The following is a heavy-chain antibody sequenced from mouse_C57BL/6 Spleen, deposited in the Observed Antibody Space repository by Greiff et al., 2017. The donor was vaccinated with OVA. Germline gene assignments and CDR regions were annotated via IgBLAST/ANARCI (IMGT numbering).Heavy chain of an antibody. CDR3: AIYYGNLYYYAMDY. V-gene: IGHV1-74*01. Sequence: VQLQQPGAELVKPGASVKVSCKASGYTFTSYWMHWVKQRPGQGLEWIGRIHPSDSDPNSNQKFKGKATLTVDKSSSTAYMQLSSLTSEDSAVYYCAIYYGNLYYYAMDYWGQGTSVTVSS. D-gene: IGHD2-1*01. CDR2: IHPSDSDP. CDR1: GYTFTSYW. J-gene: IGHJ4*01.